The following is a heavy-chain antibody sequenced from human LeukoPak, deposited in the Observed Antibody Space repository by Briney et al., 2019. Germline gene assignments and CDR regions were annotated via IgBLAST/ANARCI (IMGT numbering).Heavy chain of an antibody. CDR1: GFPFSNYW. CDR3: AKDQGARYYGSGSSWFDP. V-gene: IGHV3-74*01. Sequence: GGSLRLSCAASGFPFSNYWMHWVRQAPGKGLVWLSHITSDGSGTSYADSVKGRFTISRDNAKYTLYLQMNSLGAEDTAVYYCAKDQGARYYGSGSSWFDPWGQGTLVTVSS. J-gene: IGHJ5*02. CDR2: ITSDGSGT. D-gene: IGHD3-10*01.